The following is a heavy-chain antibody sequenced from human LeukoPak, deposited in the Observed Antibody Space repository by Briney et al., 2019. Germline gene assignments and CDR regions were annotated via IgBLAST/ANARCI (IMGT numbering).Heavy chain of an antibody. CDR1: GFPLSTYG. CDR2: IHYDGYTT. CDR3: AKDVAYTFDY. D-gene: IGHD3-16*01. J-gene: IGHJ4*02. V-gene: IGHV3-30*02. Sequence: GGSLRLSCVTSGFPLSTYGVHWVRQAPGSGLEWVAYIHYDGYTTTYADSVKGRFTISREDSKNTLYLQMNSLRTEDTAVYYCAKDVAYTFDYWGQGTLVTVSS.